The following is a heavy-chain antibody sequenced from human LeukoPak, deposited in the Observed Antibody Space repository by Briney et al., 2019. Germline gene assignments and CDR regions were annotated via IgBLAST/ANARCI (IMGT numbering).Heavy chain of an antibody. D-gene: IGHD6-19*01. CDR2: IYPGDSDT. V-gene: IGHV5-51*01. CDR3: ARRGVAVAPDY. J-gene: IGHJ4*02. CDR1: GYSFTSYW. Sequence: GESLQISCKGSGYSFTSYWIAWVRQMPGKGLEWLGIIYPGDSDTRYSPSFQGQVTISADKSISTAYLQWSSLKASDTAMYYCARRGVAVAPDYWGQGSLVTVSS.